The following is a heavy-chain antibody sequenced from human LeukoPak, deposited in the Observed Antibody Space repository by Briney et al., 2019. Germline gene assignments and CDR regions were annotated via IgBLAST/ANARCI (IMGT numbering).Heavy chain of an antibody. CDR3: ARVYYGSGKKFDP. CDR2: INPNSGGT. V-gene: IGHV1-2*02. J-gene: IGHJ5*02. D-gene: IGHD3-10*01. CDR1: GYTFTGYY. Sequence: GASVKVSCKASGYTFTGYYMHWVRQAPGQGLEWMGWINPNSGGTNYAQKFQGRVTITRDTSISTAYMELSRLRSDDTAVYYCARVYYGSGKKFDPWGQGTLVTVSS.